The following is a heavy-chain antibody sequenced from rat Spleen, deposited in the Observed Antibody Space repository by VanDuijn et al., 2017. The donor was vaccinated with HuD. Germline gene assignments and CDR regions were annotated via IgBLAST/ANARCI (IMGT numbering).Heavy chain of an antibody. Sequence: EVQLQESGPGLVKPSQSLSLTCSVTGYSITSSYRWNWIRKFPGNKLEWMGYINSAGSTNYNPSLKSRISITRDTSKNQFFLQVNSVTTEDTATYYCARGGGPFADWGQGTLVTVSS. CDR3: ARGGGPFAD. CDR2: INSAGST. J-gene: IGHJ3*01. CDR1: GYSITSSYR. D-gene: IGHD1-11*01. V-gene: IGHV3-3*01.